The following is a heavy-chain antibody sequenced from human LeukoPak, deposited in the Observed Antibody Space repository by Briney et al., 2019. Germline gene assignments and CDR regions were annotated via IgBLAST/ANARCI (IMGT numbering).Heavy chain of an antibody. Sequence: GGSLRLSCAASGFTFGSYWMSWVRQAPGKGLEWVANIKQDGSEKYYVDSVKGRFTISRDNAKNSLYLQMNSLRAEDTAVYYCARVLQPPPIYFPYYFDYWGQGTLVTVSS. CDR1: GFTFGSYW. CDR3: ARVLQPPPIYFPYYFDY. D-gene: IGHD3-3*01. V-gene: IGHV3-7*01. J-gene: IGHJ4*02. CDR2: IKQDGSEK.